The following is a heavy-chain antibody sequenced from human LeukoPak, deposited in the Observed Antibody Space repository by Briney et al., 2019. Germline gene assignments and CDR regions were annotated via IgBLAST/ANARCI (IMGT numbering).Heavy chain of an antibody. CDR3: ARGLRLLSDIVVVVAATRDDAFDI. D-gene: IGHD2-15*01. J-gene: IGHJ3*02. V-gene: IGHV3-21*01. Sequence: GGSLRLSCAASGFTLSSYSMNWVRQAPGKGLEWVSSISSSSSYIYYADSVKGRFTISRDNAKNSLYLQMNSLRAEDTAVYYCARGLRLLSDIVVVVAATRDDAFDIWGQGTMVTVSS. CDR1: GFTLSSYS. CDR2: ISSSSSYI.